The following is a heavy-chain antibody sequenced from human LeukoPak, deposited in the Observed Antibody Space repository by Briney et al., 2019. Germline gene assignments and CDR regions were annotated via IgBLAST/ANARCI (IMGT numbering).Heavy chain of an antibody. Sequence: GGSLRLSCAASGFTFSIYAMSWVRQAPGKGLEWVSAISGSGGTAYYADSVKGRFTISRDNSKNTLYLQMNSLRAEDTAVYYCAKLAKPPPFDYWGQGTLVTVSS. CDR1: GFTFSIYA. CDR2: ISGSGGTA. CDR3: AKLAKPPPFDY. J-gene: IGHJ4*02. D-gene: IGHD5-12*01. V-gene: IGHV3-23*01.